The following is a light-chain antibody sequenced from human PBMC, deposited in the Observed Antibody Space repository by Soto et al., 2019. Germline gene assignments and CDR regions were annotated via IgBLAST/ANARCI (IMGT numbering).Light chain of an antibody. CDR3: QQYSSSPIT. Sequence: ITQSTGEISVSPGQRAPLSCRARHSVNSNLAWYQQKPGQAPRLLIYGASTRATGIPARFSGSGSGTDFSLTISSLQSEDCAVYYCQQYSSSPITFAQGTRLEIK. V-gene: IGKV3-15*01. CDR2: GAS. J-gene: IGKJ5*01. CDR1: HSVNSN.